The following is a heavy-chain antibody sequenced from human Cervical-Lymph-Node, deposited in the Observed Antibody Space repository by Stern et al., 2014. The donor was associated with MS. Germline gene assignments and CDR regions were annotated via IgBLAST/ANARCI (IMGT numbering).Heavy chain of an antibody. CDR2: ISWSGGSV. J-gene: IGHJ6*02. CDR1: GFTFDDCA. D-gene: IGHD3-3*01. V-gene: IGHV3-9*01. Sequence: VQLVESGGALVQPGRSLRLTCLGSGFTFDDCAMHWVRQAPGKGLEWVSGISWSGGSVTYSDSVQGRFTVSRDNAKKSLFLQMNSLRVEDTASYYCVKGGLKQSGHYHFDMNLWGRGTAVIVSS. CDR3: VKGGLKQSGHYHFDMNL.